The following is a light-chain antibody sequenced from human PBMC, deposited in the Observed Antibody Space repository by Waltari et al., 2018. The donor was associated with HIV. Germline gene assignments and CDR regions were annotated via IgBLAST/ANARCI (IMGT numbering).Light chain of an antibody. V-gene: IGKV1-5*03. J-gene: IGKJ1*01. Sequence: DMQMTQSPSTLSASVGDRVTITCRASQSIGRWLAWYQQKPGKGPKLLIYEASSLESGVPSRFSGGGSGTEFTLTISSLQPDDFATYYCQQYNGYSRKTFGQGTKVEIK. CDR3: QQYNGYSRKT. CDR2: EAS. CDR1: QSIGRW.